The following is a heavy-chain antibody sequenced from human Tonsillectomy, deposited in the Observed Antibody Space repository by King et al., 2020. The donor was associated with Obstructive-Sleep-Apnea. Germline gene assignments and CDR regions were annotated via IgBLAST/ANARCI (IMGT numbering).Heavy chain of an antibody. V-gene: IGHV4-4*07. CDR3: AKVGETIYYYYGMDV. D-gene: IGHD1-7*01. CDR2: IYTSGST. CDR1: GASVNSFY. J-gene: IGHJ6*02. Sequence: QLQESGPGLVEPSETLSLTCTVSGASVNSFYWSWIRQPAGEGLEWIGRIYTSGSTDYNPSLKSRVTMSVDTSKNQFSLKLTPVTAADTAVYYCAKVGETIYYYYGMDVWGQGTTVTVSS.